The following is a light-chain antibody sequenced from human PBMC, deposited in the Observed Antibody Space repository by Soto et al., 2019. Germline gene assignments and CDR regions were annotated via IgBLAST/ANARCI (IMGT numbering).Light chain of an antibody. J-gene: IGLJ2*01. CDR1: SSNIGAGYD. CDR3: QSFDSSLSVL. CDR2: GSN. Sequence: QSVLTQPPSVSGAPGQRVTISCTGTSSNIGAGYDVHWYQQLPGAAPKVLIYGSNNRPSGVPDRFSASKSGTSASLAINGLEAEDEADYYCQSFDSSLSVLFGGVTKLTVL. V-gene: IGLV1-40*01.